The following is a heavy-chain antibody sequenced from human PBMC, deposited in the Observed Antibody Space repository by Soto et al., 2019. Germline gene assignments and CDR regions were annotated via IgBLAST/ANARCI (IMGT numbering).Heavy chain of an antibody. CDR3: ARSTIMVHDFDS. CDR2: IYYSGNI. Sequence: PSETLSLTCTVSGGSISSSRYYWGWFRQPPGKGLEWMGSIYYSGNIHHNPSLRSRVTISVDTSKNQFSLKLSSVTAADAAIYYCARSTIMVHDFDSWGQGTLVTVS. D-gene: IGHD3-10*01. V-gene: IGHV4-39*01. CDR1: GGSISSSRYY. J-gene: IGHJ4*02.